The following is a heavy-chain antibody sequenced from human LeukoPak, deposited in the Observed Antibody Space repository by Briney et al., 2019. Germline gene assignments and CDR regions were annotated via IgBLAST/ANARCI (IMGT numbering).Heavy chain of an antibody. V-gene: IGHV1-69*02. CDR2: IIPILGIA. CDR3: ARVGEGYSNYYFDY. D-gene: IGHD4-11*01. CDR1: GGTFSSYT. J-gene: IGHJ4*02. Sequence: SVKVSCKASGGTFSSYTISWVRQAPGQGLEWMGRIIPILGIANYAQKFQGRVTITADKSTSTAYMELSSLRSEDTAVYYCARVGEGYSNYYFDYWGQGTLVTVSS.